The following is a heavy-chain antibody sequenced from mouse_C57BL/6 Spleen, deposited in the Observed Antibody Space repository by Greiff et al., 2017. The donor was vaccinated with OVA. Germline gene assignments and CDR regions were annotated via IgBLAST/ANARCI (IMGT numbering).Heavy chain of an antibody. CDR2: IYPGSGNT. CDR3: ARYYDGHYYAMDY. CDR1: GYTFTDYY. V-gene: IGHV1-76*01. J-gene: IGHJ4*01. D-gene: IGHD2-3*01. Sequence: VQLQQSGAELVRPGASVKLSCKASGYTFTDYYINWVKQRPGQGLEWIARIYPGSGNTYYNEKFKGKATLTAEKSSSTAYMQLSSLTSEDSAVYFCARYYDGHYYAMDYWGQGTSVTVSS.